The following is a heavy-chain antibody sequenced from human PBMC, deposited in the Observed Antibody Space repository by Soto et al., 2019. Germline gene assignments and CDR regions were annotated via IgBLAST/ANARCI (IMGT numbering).Heavy chain of an antibody. Sequence: EVQLLESGGGLVQPGGSLRLSCAASGFTFSSYAMSWVRQAPGKGLEWVSAISGSGGSTYYADSVKGRFTISRDNSKNTLYLQMNSLRAEDTAVYYCAKDLSQVLYYDFWSGYYSRGGYYYGMDVW. J-gene: IGHJ6*01. D-gene: IGHD3-3*01. CDR3: AKDLSQVLYYDFWSGYYSRGGYYYGMDV. CDR2: ISGSGGST. CDR1: GFTFSSYA. V-gene: IGHV3-23*01.